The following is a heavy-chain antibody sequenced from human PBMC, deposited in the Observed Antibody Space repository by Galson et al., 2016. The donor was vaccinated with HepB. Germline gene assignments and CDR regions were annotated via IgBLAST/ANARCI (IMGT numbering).Heavy chain of an antibody. CDR2: INAGNGKM. CDR3: ARAGDCDISPHPGAFDV. J-gene: IGHJ3*01. CDR1: GYTFTKYA. Sequence: SVKVSCKASGYTFTKYAIHWVRQAPGQRPEWMGRINAGNGKMQYSQKFQGRVTITRDTSASTAYMELSSLRSEDTAVYHCARAGDCDISPHPGAFDVWGQGTMVTVSS. D-gene: IGHD3-9*01. V-gene: IGHV1-3*01.